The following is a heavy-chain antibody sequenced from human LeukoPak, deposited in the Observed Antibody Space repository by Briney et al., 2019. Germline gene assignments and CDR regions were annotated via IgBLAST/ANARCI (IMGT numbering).Heavy chain of an antibody. CDR3: ARADSYCSSTSCYMVY. CDR2: INWNGSST. Sequence: PGGSLRLSCAASGFTFSSYSTNWVRQAPGRGLEWVSGINWNGSSTGYADSVKGRFTISRDNAKNSLYLQMNSLRAEDTALYYCARADSYCSSTSCYMVYWGQGTLVTVSS. CDR1: GFTFSSYS. J-gene: IGHJ4*01. V-gene: IGHV3-20*04. D-gene: IGHD2-2*02.